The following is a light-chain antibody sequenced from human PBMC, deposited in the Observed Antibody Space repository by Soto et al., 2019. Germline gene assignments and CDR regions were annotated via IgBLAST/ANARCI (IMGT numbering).Light chain of an antibody. CDR1: QTGIRNY. Sequence: EIVVPPSHDTMSFSPGEIFPLSCGASQTGIRNYLAWHQQKPGQTPRLIVYGAYSRATGITDRFSGSGSGTDFTLTISRLEPEDFAVYYCQKHGTSPITCGQGTKRDIK. CDR2: GAY. J-gene: IGKJ5*01. V-gene: IGKV3-20*01. CDR3: QKHGTSPIT.